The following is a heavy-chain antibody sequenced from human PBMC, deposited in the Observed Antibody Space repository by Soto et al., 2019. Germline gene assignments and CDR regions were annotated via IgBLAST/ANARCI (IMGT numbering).Heavy chain of an antibody. CDR1: GYTLTTYG. V-gene: IGHV1-18*01. Sequence: QVQLVQSGAEVKKPGASMKVSCKASGYTLTTYGISWVRQAPGQGLEWMGWISAYNGNTNYAQKFPDRVTMTTDTSTIIAYMELRSLRSDDTAVYYCARGPPTSCSGGSCYSHYFDYWGQGTLVTVSS. CDR3: ARGPPTSCSGGSCYSHYFDY. D-gene: IGHD2-15*01. J-gene: IGHJ4*02. CDR2: ISAYNGNT.